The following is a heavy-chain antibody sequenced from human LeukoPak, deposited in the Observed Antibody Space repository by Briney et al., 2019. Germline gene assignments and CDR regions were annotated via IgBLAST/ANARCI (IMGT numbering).Heavy chain of an antibody. CDR1: GGSISSYY. J-gene: IGHJ5*02. V-gene: IGHV4-59*08. Sequence: PSETLSLTCTVSGGSISSYYWSWIRQPPGKGLEWIGYIYYSGSTNYNPSLKSRVTISVDTSKNQFSLKLSSVTAAGTAVYYCARLIAAAGTGWFDPWGQGTLVTVSS. D-gene: IGHD6-13*01. CDR3: ARLIAAAGTGWFDP. CDR2: IYYSGST.